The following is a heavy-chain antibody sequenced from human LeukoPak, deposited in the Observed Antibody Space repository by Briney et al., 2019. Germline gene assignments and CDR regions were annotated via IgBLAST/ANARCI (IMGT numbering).Heavy chain of an antibody. J-gene: IGHJ4*02. CDR3: ARDRYCSGGSCYRPPYFDY. Sequence: PGGSLRLSCAASGFTFSSYAMHWVRQAPGKGLEWVAVISYDGSNKYYADSVKGRFTTSRDNSKNTLYLQMNSLRAEDTAVYYCARDRYCSGGSCYRPPYFDYWGQGTLVTVSS. D-gene: IGHD2-15*01. V-gene: IGHV3-30-3*01. CDR1: GFTFSSYA. CDR2: ISYDGSNK.